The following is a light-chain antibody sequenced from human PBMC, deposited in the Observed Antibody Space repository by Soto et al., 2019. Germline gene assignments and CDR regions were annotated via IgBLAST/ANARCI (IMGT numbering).Light chain of an antibody. CDR3: QQYNNWPFT. CDR1: QTVYTY. V-gene: IGKV3-15*01. J-gene: IGKJ5*01. CDR2: GAS. Sequence: RVMTQSPATLSVFPGDGATLSCRASQTVYTYLAWFQQKPGQAPRLLIYGASTRATGVPARFSGSGSGTEFTLSISSLQSEDFAVYYCQQYNNWPFTFGQGTRLEIK.